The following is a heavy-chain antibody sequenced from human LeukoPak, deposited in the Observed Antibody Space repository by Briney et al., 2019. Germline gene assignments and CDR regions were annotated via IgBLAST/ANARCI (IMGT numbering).Heavy chain of an antibody. J-gene: IGHJ4*02. CDR3: AAGRDALFDY. V-gene: IGHV3-30-3*01. Sequence: PGRSLRLSCAASGFTFSSYAMHWVRQAPGKGLEWVAVISYDGSNKYYADSVKGRFTISRDNSKNTLYLQMNSLRAEDTAVYYCAAGRDALFDYWGQGTLVTVPS. CDR2: ISYDGSNK. CDR1: GFTFSSYA.